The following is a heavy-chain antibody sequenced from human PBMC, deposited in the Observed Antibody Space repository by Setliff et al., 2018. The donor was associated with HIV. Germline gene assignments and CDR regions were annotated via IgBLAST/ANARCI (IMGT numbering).Heavy chain of an antibody. CDR3: ASHRHTAAGTLDAFDL. Sequence: GEYLKISCKGSEYSFTSHWIGWVRQMPGKGLEWMGSIHPVDSDARYSPSFQGQVTMSIDNFITTAYLQWGSLKASDTAVYYCASHRHTAAGTLDAFDLWGQGTMVTVSS. CDR1: EYSFTSHW. CDR2: IHPVDSDA. J-gene: IGHJ3*01. V-gene: IGHV5-51*01. D-gene: IGHD6-13*01.